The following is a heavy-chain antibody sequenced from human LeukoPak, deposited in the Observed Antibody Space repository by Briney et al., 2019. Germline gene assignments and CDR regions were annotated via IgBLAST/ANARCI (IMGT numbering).Heavy chain of an antibody. Sequence: PSETLSLTCTVSGGSISSGSYYWTWIRQPAGKGLEWIGRIYISGSTNYNPSLKSRVTISVYTAKNQFSLKLSSVTAADTAVYYCAREDCTSSSIDPWGQGTLVTVSS. CDR3: AREDCTSSSIDP. V-gene: IGHV4-61*02. D-gene: IGHD2-2*01. J-gene: IGHJ5*02. CDR1: GGSISSGSYY. CDR2: IYISGST.